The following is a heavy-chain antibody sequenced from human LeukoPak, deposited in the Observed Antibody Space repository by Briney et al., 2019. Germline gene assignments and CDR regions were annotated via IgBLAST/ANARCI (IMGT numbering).Heavy chain of an antibody. Sequence: ASVKVSCKASGYTFTSDGISWVRQAPGQGLEWMGWISAYNGNTNYAQKFQGRVTMTTDTSTSTAYMELRSLRSDDAAVYYCATSSIAANDAFDIWGQGTMVTVSS. CDR2: ISAYNGNT. J-gene: IGHJ3*02. CDR1: GYTFTSDG. V-gene: IGHV1-18*01. D-gene: IGHD6-6*01. CDR3: ATSSIAANDAFDI.